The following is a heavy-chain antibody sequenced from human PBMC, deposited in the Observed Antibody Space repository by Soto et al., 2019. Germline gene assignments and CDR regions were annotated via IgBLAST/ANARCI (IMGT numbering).Heavy chain of an antibody. V-gene: IGHV3-23*01. CDR3: ARRSSGWYFDY. CDR1: GFTFSNYA. J-gene: IGHJ4*02. CDR2: ISGSGGRT. D-gene: IGHD6-19*01. Sequence: EVQLLESGGGLVQPGGSLRLSCAAPGFTFSNYAMNWVRQAPGKGLEWVSVISGSGGRTYYADSVKGRFTISRDNAKNTLYLQRNSLRGEDTAVYYCARRSSGWYFDYWGQGTLVTVSS.